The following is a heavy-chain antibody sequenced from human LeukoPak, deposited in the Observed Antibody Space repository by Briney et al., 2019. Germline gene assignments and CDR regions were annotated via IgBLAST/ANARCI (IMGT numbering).Heavy chain of an antibody. Sequence: SGPTLVKPTQTLTLTCTFSGFSLSTSGVGVGWIRQPPGKALEWLALIYWNDDKRYSPSLKSRLTITKDTSKNQVVLTMTNMDPVDTATYYCAHPVSLRRYCSSTSCVDAFDIWGQGTMVTVSS. V-gene: IGHV2-5*01. D-gene: IGHD2-2*01. CDR1: GFSLSTSGVG. CDR3: AHPVSLRRYCSSTSCVDAFDI. CDR2: IYWNDDK. J-gene: IGHJ3*02.